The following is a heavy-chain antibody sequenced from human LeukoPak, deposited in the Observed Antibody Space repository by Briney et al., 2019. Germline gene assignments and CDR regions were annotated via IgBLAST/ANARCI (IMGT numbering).Heavy chain of an antibody. CDR2: IYHSGST. CDR3: ARAPIEYSSSHWFDP. CDR1: GNSISRYY. J-gene: IGHJ5*02. D-gene: IGHD6-6*01. V-gene: IGHV4-38-2*02. Sequence: SETLSLTCTVSGNSISRYYWGWIRQPPGKGLEWIGSIYHSGSTYYNPSLKSRVTISVDTSKNQFSLKLSSVTAADTAVYYCARAPIEYSSSHWFDPWGQGTLVTVSS.